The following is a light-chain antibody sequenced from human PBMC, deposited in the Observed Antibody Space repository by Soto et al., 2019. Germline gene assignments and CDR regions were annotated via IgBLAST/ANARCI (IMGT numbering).Light chain of an antibody. CDR3: QQYNNRPT. V-gene: IGKV3-15*01. CDR1: QSVSSN. CDR2: SAS. J-gene: IGKJ1*01. Sequence: EIVITPSPATLSVSPGASATLSCRASQSVSSNLAWYQQKPGQPPRLLIYSASTRATGLPARFSRSGSGTEFTPTIIRLQSDDFAVYYRQQYNNRPTFGQGTKVDIK.